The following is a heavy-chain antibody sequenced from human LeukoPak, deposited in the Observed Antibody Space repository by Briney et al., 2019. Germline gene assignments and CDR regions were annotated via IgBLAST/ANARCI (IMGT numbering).Heavy chain of an antibody. CDR3: ARDGPSSLVADTYYGMDV. Sequence: GGSLRLSCAASGFTFSSYWMSWVRQAPGKGLEWVANIKQDGSEKYYVDSVKGRFTISRDNAKNSLYLQMNSLRAEDTAVYYCARDGPSSLVADTYYGMDVWGQGATVTVSS. D-gene: IGHD2-15*01. J-gene: IGHJ6*02. V-gene: IGHV3-7*01. CDR1: GFTFSSYW. CDR2: IKQDGSEK.